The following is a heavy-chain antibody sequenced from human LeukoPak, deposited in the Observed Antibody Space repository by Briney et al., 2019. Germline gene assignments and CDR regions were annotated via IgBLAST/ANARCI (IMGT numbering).Heavy chain of an antibody. CDR3: ARFAVHRRLVVNGQFGLDY. J-gene: IGHJ4*02. CDR2: INPSGGST. V-gene: IGHV1-46*01. CDR1: GYTFTSYY. D-gene: IGHD3-22*01. Sequence: ASVKVSCKASGYTFTSYYMHWVRQAPGQGLEWMGIINPSGGSTSYAQKFQGRVTMTRDMSTSTVYMELSSLRSEDTAVYYCARFAVHRRLVVNGQFGLDYWGQGTLVTVSS.